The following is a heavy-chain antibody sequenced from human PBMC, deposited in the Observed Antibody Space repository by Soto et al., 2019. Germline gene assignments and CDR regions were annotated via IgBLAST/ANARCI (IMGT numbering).Heavy chain of an antibody. CDR1: GDTFKNCV. J-gene: IGHJ6*02. Sequence: QVQVVQSGVEVRRPGSSVKVSCKASGDTFKNCVISWVRQAPGQGLEWMGGIIPLFGTTDFAQRFQGRLKLTTDESTTTAYMDLSRLRSEDTATYYCVAELGFGKLAVVWGQGTTVIVSS. V-gene: IGHV1-69*01. CDR2: IIPLFGTT. CDR3: VAELGFGKLAVV. D-gene: IGHD7-27*01.